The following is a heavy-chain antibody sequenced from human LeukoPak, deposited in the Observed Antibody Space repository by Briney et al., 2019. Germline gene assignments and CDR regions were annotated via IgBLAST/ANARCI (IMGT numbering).Heavy chain of an antibody. Sequence: SETLSLTCAVYGGSFSGYYWSWIRQPPGKGLEWIGEINHSGSTNYNPSLKSQVTISVDTSKNQFSLKLSSVTAADTAVYYCARSYGAFDIWGQGTMVTVSS. CDR3: ARSYGAFDI. V-gene: IGHV4-34*01. CDR1: GGSFSGYY. D-gene: IGHD5-18*01. CDR2: INHSGST. J-gene: IGHJ3*02.